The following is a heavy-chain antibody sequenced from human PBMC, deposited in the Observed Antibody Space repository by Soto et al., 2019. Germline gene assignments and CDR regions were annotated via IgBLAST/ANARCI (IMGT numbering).Heavy chain of an antibody. Sequence: ASVKVSCKASGGTFSSYAISWVRQAPGQGLEWMGGIIPIFGTANYAQKFQGRVTITADESTSTAYMELSSLRSEDTAVYYCARRRSEMATIYYYYYGMDVWGQGTTVTVSS. D-gene: IGHD5-12*01. J-gene: IGHJ6*02. CDR2: IIPIFGTA. CDR1: GGTFSSYA. CDR3: ARRRSEMATIYYYYYGMDV. V-gene: IGHV1-69*13.